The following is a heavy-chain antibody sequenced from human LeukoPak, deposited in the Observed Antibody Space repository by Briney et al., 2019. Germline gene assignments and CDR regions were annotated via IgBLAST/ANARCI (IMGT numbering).Heavy chain of an antibody. CDR1: GFTFSSYA. Sequence: GSLRLSCAASGFTFSSYAMSWVRQAPGKGLEWIGYIYYSGSTYYNPSLKSRVTISVDTSKNQFSLELSSVTAADTAIYYCARVPSASPRAYFDCWGQGTLVTVSS. CDR2: IYYSGST. CDR3: ARVPSASPRAYFDC. J-gene: IGHJ4*02. V-gene: IGHV4-59*08. D-gene: IGHD6-19*01.